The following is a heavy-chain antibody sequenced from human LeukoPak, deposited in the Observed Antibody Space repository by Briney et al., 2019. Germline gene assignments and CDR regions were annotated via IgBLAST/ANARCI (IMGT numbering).Heavy chain of an antibody. V-gene: IGHV1-18*01. D-gene: IGHD2-15*01. Sequence: GASVKVSCKASGYTFSSYGINWVRQAPGQGLEWMGWISAHYGNTNYAQKFQDRVTMTTDTSTNTAYMELRSLRPDDTAVYYCARDFFHGHCSGLSCFLLDYWGQGSLVTVSS. CDR3: ARDFFHGHCSGLSCFLLDY. CDR1: GYTFSSYG. J-gene: IGHJ4*02. CDR2: ISAHYGNT.